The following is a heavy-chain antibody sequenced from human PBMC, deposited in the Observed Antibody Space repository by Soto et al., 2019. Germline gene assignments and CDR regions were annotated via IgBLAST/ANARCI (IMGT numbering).Heavy chain of an antibody. CDR3: AKMVWVGEVNYMDV. CDR1: GSSINDYY. CDR2: VFYNGNT. V-gene: IGHV4-59*08. J-gene: IGHJ6*03. D-gene: IGHD3-10*01. Sequence: SETLSLTCTVSGSSINDYYGNLIRQVPGKGLEWIGYVFYNGNTNYNPSLKSRVTISLDTSKNQFSLKLSSVTAADTAVYYCAKMVWVGEVNYMDVWGKGTTVTVSS.